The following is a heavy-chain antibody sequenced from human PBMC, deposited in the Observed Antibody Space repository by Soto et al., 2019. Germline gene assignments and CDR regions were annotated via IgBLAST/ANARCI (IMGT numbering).Heavy chain of an antibody. Sequence: PGESLKISCKGSGYSFTSYWIGWVRQMPGKGLEWMGIIYPGDSDTRYSPSFQGQVTISADKSISTAYLQWSSLKASDTAMYYCARLGPLYSSSTYYYYYYGMDVWGQGTTVTVSS. CDR2: IYPGDSDT. CDR3: ARLGPLYSSSTYYYYYYGMDV. CDR1: GYSFTSYW. J-gene: IGHJ6*02. D-gene: IGHD6-6*01. V-gene: IGHV5-51*01.